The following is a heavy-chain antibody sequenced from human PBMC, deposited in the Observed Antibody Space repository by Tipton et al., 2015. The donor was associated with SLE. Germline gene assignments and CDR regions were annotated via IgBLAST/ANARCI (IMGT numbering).Heavy chain of an antibody. J-gene: IGHJ6*02. D-gene: IGHD3-3*01. CDR2: IRSKANSYAT. V-gene: IGHV3-73*01. CDR3: TRHVGGITIFGVVRRLSHYGMDV. Sequence: SLRLSCAASGFTFSGSAMHWVRQASGKGLEWVGRIRSKANSYATAYAASVKGRFTISRDDSKNTAYLQMNSLKTEDTAVYYCTRHVGGITIFGVVRRLSHYGMDVWGQGTTVTVSS. CDR1: GFTFSGSA.